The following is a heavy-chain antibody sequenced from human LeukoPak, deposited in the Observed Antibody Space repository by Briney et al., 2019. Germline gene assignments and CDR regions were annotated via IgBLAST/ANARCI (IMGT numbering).Heavy chain of an antibody. D-gene: IGHD1-26*01. V-gene: IGHV4-59*08. J-gene: IGHJ4*01. CDR1: GGSITTYY. CDR2: IFNSEKW. Sequence: SETLSLTCNVSGGSITTYYWSWIRQPPGKGLEWIGYIFNSEKWYYNPSLKSRVTISMDTSKNQFSLSLRSVTAADTALYYCARQWAYGAPDFGGQGTLVTVSS. CDR3: ARQWAYGAPDF.